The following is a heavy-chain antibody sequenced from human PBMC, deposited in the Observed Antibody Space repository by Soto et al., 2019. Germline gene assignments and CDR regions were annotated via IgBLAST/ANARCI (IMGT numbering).Heavy chain of an antibody. CDR3: ARPYKMATHYSLADY. D-gene: IGHD2-21*01. CDR2: IWYDGSNK. J-gene: IGHJ4*02. V-gene: IGHV3-33*01. Sequence: QVQLVESGGGVVQPGRSLRLSCAASGFTFSSYGMHWVRQAPGKGLEWVAVIWYDGSNKYYADSVKGRFTISRDNSKNTLYLQMNSLRAEDTAVYYCARPYKMATHYSLADYWGQGTLVTVSS. CDR1: GFTFSSYG.